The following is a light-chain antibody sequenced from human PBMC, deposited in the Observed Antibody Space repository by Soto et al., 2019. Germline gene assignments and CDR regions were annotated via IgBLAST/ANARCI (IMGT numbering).Light chain of an antibody. CDR1: SSNIGSDS. V-gene: IGLV1-51*01. CDR2: DNS. CDR3: GTWDSSLSGVV. J-gene: IGLJ2*01. Sequence: QSVLTQPPSVSAAPGQKVTISCSGSSSNIGSDSVSWYQQLPGTAPKLLIYDNSKRPSAIPDRFSGSKSGTSATLGITGLQTGDEADYYCGTWDSSLSGVVFGGGTQLTVL.